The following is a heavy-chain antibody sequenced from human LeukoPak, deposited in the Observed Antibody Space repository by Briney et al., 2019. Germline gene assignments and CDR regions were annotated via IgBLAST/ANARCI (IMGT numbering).Heavy chain of an antibody. Sequence: SQTLSLTCAISGDSVSSSSAGWNWIRQSPSRGLEWLGRTYYKSKWYNDYATSLTSRITINPDTSKNQFSLQLDSVTPEDTAVYYCARSGMVGSSGFGPWGQGTPVTVSS. CDR3: ARSGMVGSSGFGP. J-gene: IGHJ5*02. CDR1: GDSVSSSSAG. V-gene: IGHV6-1*01. D-gene: IGHD1-26*01. CDR2: TYYKSKWYN.